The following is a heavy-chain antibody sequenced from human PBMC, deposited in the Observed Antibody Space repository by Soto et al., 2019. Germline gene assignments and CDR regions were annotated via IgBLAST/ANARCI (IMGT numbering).Heavy chain of an antibody. Sequence: AAIVRRSRMRASTCKHPGKGLEWIGSIYYSGSTYNNPSLRSRVSMSIDTSKDQFSLKLKSVTAADTALYFCARQRTSVVTQDYFAVWGPRSLVPVS. V-gene: IGHV4-39*01. CDR2: IYYSGST. D-gene: IGHD2-21*02. CDR1: AAIVRRSRM. J-gene: IGHJ4*02. CDR3: ARQRTSVVTQDYFAV.